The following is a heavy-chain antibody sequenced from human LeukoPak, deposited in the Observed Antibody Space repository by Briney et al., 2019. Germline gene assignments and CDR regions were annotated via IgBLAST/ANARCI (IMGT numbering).Heavy chain of an antibody. D-gene: IGHD4-17*01. CDR1: GGPISSSNW. CDR3: ARVTDGDYPDY. V-gene: IGHV4-4*02. Sequence: SETLSLTCAVSGGPISSSNWWSWVRQPPVKGLEWIGEIYHSGSTNYNPSLKSRVTISVDKPKNQFSLKLSSVTAADTAVYYCARVTDGDYPDYWGQGTLVTVSS. CDR2: IYHSGST. J-gene: IGHJ4*02.